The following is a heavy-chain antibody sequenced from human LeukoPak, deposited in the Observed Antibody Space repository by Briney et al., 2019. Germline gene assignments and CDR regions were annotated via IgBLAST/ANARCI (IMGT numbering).Heavy chain of an antibody. Sequence: KPSETLSLTCTVSGGSISGNSYYWGWIRQPPGKGLEWIGSIYYSGSTYYKPSLKSRVTISVDTPKNQFSLKLSSVTAADTAVYYCARRAGSGSTKVFDIWGQGTMVTVSS. V-gene: IGHV4-39*01. CDR3: ARRAGSGSTKVFDI. CDR2: IYYSGST. J-gene: IGHJ3*02. CDR1: GGSISGNSYY. D-gene: IGHD3-10*01.